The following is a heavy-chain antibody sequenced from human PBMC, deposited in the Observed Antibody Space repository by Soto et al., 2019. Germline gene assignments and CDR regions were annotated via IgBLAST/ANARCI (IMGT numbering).Heavy chain of an antibody. D-gene: IGHD3-22*01. V-gene: IGHV1-69*12. CDR3: ARDRNYDSSGYYYRRGFDY. J-gene: IGHJ4*02. CDR1: GGTFSSYA. Sequence: QVQLVQSGAEVKKPGSSVKVSCKASGGTFSSYAISWVRQAPGQGLEWMGGIIPISGTANYAQKFQGRVTITADESTSTAYMELSSLRSEDTAVYYCARDRNYDSSGYYYRRGFDYWGQGTLVTVSS. CDR2: IIPISGTA.